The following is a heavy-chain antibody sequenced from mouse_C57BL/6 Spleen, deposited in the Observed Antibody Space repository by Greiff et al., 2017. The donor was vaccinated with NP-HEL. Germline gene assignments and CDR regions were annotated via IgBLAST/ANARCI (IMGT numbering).Heavy chain of an antibody. CDR3: EKTYYYGSSYEDY. J-gene: IGHJ2*01. Sequence: VQLQQSDAELVKPGASVKISCKVSGYTFTDHTIHWMKQRPEQGLEWIGYIYPRDGSTKYNEKFKGKATLTADKSSSTAYMQLNSLTSEDYAVYFCEKTYYYGSSYEDYWGQGTTLTVSS. CDR2: IYPRDGST. D-gene: IGHD1-1*01. CDR1: GYTFTDHT. V-gene: IGHV1-78*01.